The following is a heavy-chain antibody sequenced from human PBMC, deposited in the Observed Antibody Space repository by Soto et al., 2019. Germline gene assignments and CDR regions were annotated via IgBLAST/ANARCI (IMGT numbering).Heavy chain of an antibody. V-gene: IGHV2-5*02. CDR1: GFSLSTSGVG. D-gene: IGHD3-9*01. J-gene: IGHJ4*02. CDR3: ARMGRYYDILTGYSWTIDY. CDR2: IYWDDDK. Sequence: QITLKESGPTLMKPTQTLTLTCTFSGFSLSTSGVGVGWIRQPPGKALEWLALIYWDDDKRYSPSLKSRLTITKDTSKNQVVLTMTNMDPVDTATYYCARMGRYYDILTGYSWTIDYWGQGTLVTVSS.